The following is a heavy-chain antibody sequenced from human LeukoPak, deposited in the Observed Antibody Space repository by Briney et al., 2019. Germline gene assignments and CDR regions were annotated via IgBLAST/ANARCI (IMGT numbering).Heavy chain of an antibody. CDR2: ISSSSGFI. CDR3: ARECLEMATIAGPIDY. CDR1: GFTFSTNT. V-gene: IGHV3-21*01. D-gene: IGHD5-24*01. J-gene: IGHJ4*02. Sequence: GSLRLSCAASGFTFSTNTMNWVRQAPGKGLEWVSSISSSSGFIYYADSVKGRFTISRDNAKNSLYLQMNSLRAEDTAVYYCARECLEMATIAGPIDYWGQGTLVTVSS.